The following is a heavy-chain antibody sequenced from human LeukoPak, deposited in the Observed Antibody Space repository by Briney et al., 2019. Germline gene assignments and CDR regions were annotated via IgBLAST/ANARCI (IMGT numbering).Heavy chain of an antibody. CDR3: ARVSGGFWSGYDY. J-gene: IGHJ4*02. CDR1: GFTFSSYA. V-gene: IGHV3-23*01. D-gene: IGHD3-3*01. CDR2: ISGSGGST. Sequence: GGSLRLSCAASGFTFSSYAMSWVRQAPGKGLEWVSAISGSGGSTTYADSVKGRFTITRDNAKNTLFLQMNSLRAEDTAVHYCARVSGGFWSGYDYWGQGTLVTVSS.